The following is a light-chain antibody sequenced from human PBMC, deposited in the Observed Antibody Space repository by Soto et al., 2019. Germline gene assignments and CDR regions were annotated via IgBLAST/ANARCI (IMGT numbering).Light chain of an antibody. CDR3: QQSYSTPPFT. V-gene: IGKV1-39*01. Sequence: DIQMTQSPSSLSASVGDRVTITCRASQSISSYLNWYQQKPGKAPKLLIYAASSLQSGVPSRFSVSVSGTDFTLTISSLQPEDFATYYCQQSYSTPPFTFGPGTKVDIK. CDR1: QSISSY. J-gene: IGKJ3*01. CDR2: AAS.